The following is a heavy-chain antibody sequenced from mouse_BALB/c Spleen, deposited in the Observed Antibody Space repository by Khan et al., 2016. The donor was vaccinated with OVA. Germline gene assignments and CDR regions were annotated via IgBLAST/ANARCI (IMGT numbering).Heavy chain of an antibody. V-gene: IGHV1-4*01. CDR1: GYTFTTYT. J-gene: IGHJ3*01. Sequence: QVQLKESGAELARPGASVKMSCKASGYTFTTYTMHWVKQRPGQGLEWIGYINPRNGYTNYNQKFKDKSTLTADKSSSTAYMQMSSLTSDYSAVYSCAREGAYYSSDGWFSYWCQGTLVTVSA. D-gene: IGHD2-12*01. CDR2: INPRNGYT. CDR3: AREGAYYSSDGWFSY.